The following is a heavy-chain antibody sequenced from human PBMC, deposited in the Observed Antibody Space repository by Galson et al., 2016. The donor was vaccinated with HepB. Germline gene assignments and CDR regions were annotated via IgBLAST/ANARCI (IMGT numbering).Heavy chain of an antibody. V-gene: IGHV3-23*01. CDR2: ISGSGGST. Sequence: SLRLSCAAPGFTFSTYGMSWVRQAPGKGLEWVSVISGSGGSTYYADSVKGRFTISRDNSKNTLYLQMNSLRAEETAVYYCARVITTVRGILKQRDYYGMDVWGQGTTVTVSS. CDR1: GFTFSTYG. D-gene: IGHD3-10*01. J-gene: IGHJ6*02. CDR3: ARVITTVRGILKQRDYYGMDV.